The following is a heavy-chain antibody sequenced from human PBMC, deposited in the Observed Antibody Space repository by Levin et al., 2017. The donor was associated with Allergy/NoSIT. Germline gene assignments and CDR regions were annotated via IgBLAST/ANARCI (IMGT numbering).Heavy chain of an antibody. D-gene: IGHD3-10*01. V-gene: IGHV4-34*01. CDR2: INHSGST. CDR1: GGSFSGYY. CDR3: ARCKGPRGIYGSGSYYNCWFDP. J-gene: IGHJ5*02. Sequence: SETLSLTCAVYGGSFSGYYWSWIRQPPGKGLEWIGEINHSGSTNYNPSLKSRVTISVDTSKNQFSLKLSSVTAADTAVYYCARCKGPRGIYGSGSYYNCWFDPWGQGTLVTVSS.